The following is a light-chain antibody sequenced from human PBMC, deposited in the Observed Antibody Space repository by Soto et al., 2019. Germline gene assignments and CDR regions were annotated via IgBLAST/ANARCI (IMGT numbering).Light chain of an antibody. V-gene: IGKV2-28*01. J-gene: IGKJ2*01. Sequence: DIVMTQSPLSLPVTPGEPASISCRSSQSLLHSVGYNYLDWYLQKPGQSPQLLIFLGSNRASGVPDRFSGSGSGTDFTLKISRVEAEDVGVYYCMQALQTPYTFCQGTKLEIK. CDR1: QSLLHSVGYNY. CDR3: MQALQTPYT. CDR2: LGS.